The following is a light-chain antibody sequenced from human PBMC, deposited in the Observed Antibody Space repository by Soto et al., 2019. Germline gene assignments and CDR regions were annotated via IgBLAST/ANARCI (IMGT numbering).Light chain of an antibody. CDR1: QSISSW. V-gene: IGKV1-5*01. J-gene: IGKJ1*01. CDR2: DAS. Sequence: DIQMTQSPSTLSASVGDRVTITCRSSQSISSWLAWYQQKPGKAPKVLIYDASSLKSGVPSRFSRSGSETEITLTISSMQPDDSATYYCQQYKSYSPATFGQGTKVDIK. CDR3: QQYKSYSPAT.